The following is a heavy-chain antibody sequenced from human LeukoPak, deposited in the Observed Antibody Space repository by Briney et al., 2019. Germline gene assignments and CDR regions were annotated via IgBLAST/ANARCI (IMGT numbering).Heavy chain of an antibody. CDR3: ASVNYYDSSGSYRLDY. D-gene: IGHD3-22*01. CDR1: GYTFTSYG. Sequence: ASVKVSCKASGYTFTSYGISWVRQAPGQGLEWMGWISAYNGNTNYAQKLQGRVTMTTDTSTSTAYMELSSLRSEDTAVYYCASVNYYDSSGSYRLDYWGLGTLVTVSS. V-gene: IGHV1-18*01. J-gene: IGHJ4*02. CDR2: ISAYNGNT.